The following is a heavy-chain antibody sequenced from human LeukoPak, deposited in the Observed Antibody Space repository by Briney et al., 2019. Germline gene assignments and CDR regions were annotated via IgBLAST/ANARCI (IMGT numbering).Heavy chain of an antibody. CDR3: ARIIGSGGSGSYYYLDY. CDR1: GFTFSAYT. D-gene: IGHD3-10*01. CDR2: ITSSGPHM. Sequence: GGSLRLSRAASGFTFSAYTVSWVRQAPGKGLEWVSSITSSGPHMYYADSVKGRFTVSRDNAKNSLYLQMNSLRAEDTAVYYCARIIGSGGSGSYYYLDYGGQGTLVTVSS. V-gene: IGHV3-21*01. J-gene: IGHJ4*02.